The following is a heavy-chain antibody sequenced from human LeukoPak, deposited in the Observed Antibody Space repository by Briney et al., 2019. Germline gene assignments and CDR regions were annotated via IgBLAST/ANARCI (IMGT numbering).Heavy chain of an antibody. D-gene: IGHD6-6*01. Sequence: GVSLRLSCAASGFTFSSYAMSWVRQAPGKGLEWVSAISGSGGSTYYADSVKGRFTISRDNSKNTLYLQMNSLRAEETAVYYCAKLRVLSSSSENNWFDPWGQGTLVTVSS. V-gene: IGHV3-23*01. CDR1: GFTFSSYA. CDR2: ISGSGGST. J-gene: IGHJ5*02. CDR3: AKLRVLSSSSENNWFDP.